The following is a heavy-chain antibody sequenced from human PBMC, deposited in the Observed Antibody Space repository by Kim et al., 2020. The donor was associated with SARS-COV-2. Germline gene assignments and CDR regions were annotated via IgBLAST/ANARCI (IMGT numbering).Heavy chain of an antibody. CDR1: GFTFSSYG. Sequence: GGSLRLSCAASGFTFSSYGMHWVRQAPGKGLEWVAVIWYDGSNKYYADSVKGRFTISRDNSKNTLYLQMNSLRAEDTAVYYCASLHYDSSGDAFDIWGQGTMVTVSS. CDR2: IWYDGSNK. V-gene: IGHV3-33*01. J-gene: IGHJ3*02. D-gene: IGHD3-22*01. CDR3: ASLHYDSSGDAFDI.